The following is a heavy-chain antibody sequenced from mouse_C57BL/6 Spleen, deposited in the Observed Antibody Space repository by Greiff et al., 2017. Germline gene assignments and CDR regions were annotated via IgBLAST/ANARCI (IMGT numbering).Heavy chain of an antibody. V-gene: IGHV1-82*01. CDR3: ARGLGFDD. CDR2: IYPGDGDT. Sequence: QVQLQQSGPELVKPGASVKISCKASGYAFSRSWMTWVKQRPGKGLEWIGRIYPGDGDTNYNGKFKGKATLTADKSSSTAYMQLSSLTSEYSAVYFCARGLGFDDWGKGTTLTVSS. J-gene: IGHJ2*01. D-gene: IGHD4-1*01. CDR1: GYAFSRSW.